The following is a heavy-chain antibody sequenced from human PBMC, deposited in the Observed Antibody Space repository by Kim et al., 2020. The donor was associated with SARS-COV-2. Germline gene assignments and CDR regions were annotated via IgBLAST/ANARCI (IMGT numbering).Heavy chain of an antibody. J-gene: IGHJ5*01. D-gene: IGHD2-15*01. CDR1: GYTFSGYD. Sequence: ASVKVSCKASGYTFSGYDMNWVRQAPGQGLEWMGRIIPIIGGANYAQKFQGRVTMTGDASMSTAYMELSRLRSDDTAVYYCAGLSVWVLSARDS. CDR3: AGLSVWVLSARDS. V-gene: IGHV1-2*06. CDR2: IIPIIGGA.